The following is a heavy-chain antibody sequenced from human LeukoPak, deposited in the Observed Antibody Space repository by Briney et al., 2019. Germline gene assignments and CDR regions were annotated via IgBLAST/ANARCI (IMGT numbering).Heavy chain of an antibody. CDR3: AREQLWLLGWFDP. D-gene: IGHD5-18*01. Sequence: PSETLSLTCNVSGGSVTNSSYYWNWIRQPAGKALEWIGRIYIAGNTNYNPSLKSRVTMSIDTSKNQFSLRLNSVTAADTAVYYCAREQLWLLGWFDPWGQGTLVTVSS. CDR1: GGSVTNSSYY. V-gene: IGHV4-61*02. J-gene: IGHJ5*02. CDR2: IYIAGNT.